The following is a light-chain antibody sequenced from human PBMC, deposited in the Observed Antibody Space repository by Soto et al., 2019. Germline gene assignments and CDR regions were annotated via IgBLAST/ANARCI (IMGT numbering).Light chain of an antibody. CDR1: SSDIGSNT. CDR3: AAWDDSLNGPV. V-gene: IGLV1-44*01. CDR2: FNN. J-gene: IGLJ3*02. Sequence: QSVLTQPPSASGTPRQGVTISCSGSSSDIGSNTVNWYQQLPGTAPKLLIYFNNQRPSGVPDRFSGSKSGTSASLAISGLQSEDEAQYYCAAWDDSLNGPVFGGGTQLTVL.